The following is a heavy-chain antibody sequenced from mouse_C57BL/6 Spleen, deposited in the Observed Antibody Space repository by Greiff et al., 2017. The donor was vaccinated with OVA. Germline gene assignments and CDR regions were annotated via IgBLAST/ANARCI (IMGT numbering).Heavy chain of an antibody. CDR1: GFTFSSYG. V-gene: IGHV5-6*01. J-gene: IGHJ4*01. D-gene: IGHD2-12*01. Sequence: EVQVVESGGDLVKPGGSLKLSCAASGFTFSSYGMSWVRQTPDKRLEWVATISSGGSYTYYPDSVKGRFTISRENAKNTLYLQMSSLKSEDTAMYYCARRDDGDYAMDYWGQGTSVTVSS. CDR2: ISSGGSYT. CDR3: ARRDDGDYAMDY.